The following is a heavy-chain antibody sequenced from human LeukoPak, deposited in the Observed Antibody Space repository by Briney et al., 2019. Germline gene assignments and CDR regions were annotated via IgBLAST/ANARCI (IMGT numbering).Heavy chain of an antibody. CDR3: ARGAPNSSGFRLVDN. J-gene: IGHJ4*02. CDR1: GYSFSDYY. V-gene: IGHV1-2*02. CDR2: INPSSGGT. D-gene: IGHD6-19*01. Sequence: ASVKVSCKTSGYSFSDYYLNWVRQAPGQGLEWMGWINPSSGGTNYAQNFQGRVALTRDTSIGTAYLDLFRLRSDDTAVYYCARGAPNSSGFRLVDNWGQGTLVTISS.